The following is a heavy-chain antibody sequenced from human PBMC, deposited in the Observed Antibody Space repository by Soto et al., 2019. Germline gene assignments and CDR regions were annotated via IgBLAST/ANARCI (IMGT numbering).Heavy chain of an antibody. D-gene: IGHD3-10*01. Sequence: VQLVESGGGVVQPGRSLRLSCAASGFPFTTCGMHWVREGPGKGLEWVAVISYDGSNRYYADSVKGRFTISRDNSKNTLYLQMNDLRPEDTALYYCVGGQYYFDYRGQGTLVTVSS. CDR1: GFPFTTCG. J-gene: IGHJ4*02. CDR2: ISYDGSNR. CDR3: VGGQYYFDY. V-gene: IGHV3-30*03.